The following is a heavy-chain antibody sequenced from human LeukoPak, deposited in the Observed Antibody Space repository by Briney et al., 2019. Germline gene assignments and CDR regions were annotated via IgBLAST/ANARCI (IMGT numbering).Heavy chain of an antibody. D-gene: IGHD2-15*01. CDR3: ARVPASYYYYYMDV. J-gene: IGHJ6*03. V-gene: IGHV1-18*01. CDR1: GYTFTSYG. Sequence: GASVKVSCKASGYTFTSYGISWVRQAPGQGLEWMGWISAYNGNTNYAQELQGRVTLTTDTSTSTAYMELRSPKSDDTAVYYCARVPASYYYYYMDVWGKGTTVTVSS. CDR2: ISAYNGNT.